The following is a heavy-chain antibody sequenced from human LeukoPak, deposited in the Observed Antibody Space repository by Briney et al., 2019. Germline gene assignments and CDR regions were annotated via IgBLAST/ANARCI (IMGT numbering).Heavy chain of an antibody. D-gene: IGHD6-13*01. J-gene: IGHJ4*02. CDR3: ARHGSSSWYFDY. V-gene: IGHV4-34*01. CDR1: GGSFSGYY. Sequence: SETLSLTCAVYGGSFSGYYWGWIRQPPGKGLEWIGEINHSGSTNYNPSLKSRVTISVDTSKNQFSLKLSSVTAADTAVYYCARHGSSSWYFDYWGQGTLVTVSS. CDR2: INHSGST.